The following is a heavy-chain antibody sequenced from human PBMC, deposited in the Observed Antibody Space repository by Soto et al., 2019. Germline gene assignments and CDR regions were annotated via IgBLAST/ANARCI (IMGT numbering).Heavy chain of an antibody. CDR1: GDSISSSIW. CDR3: ARRGDGSGSLDY. D-gene: IGHD3-10*01. V-gene: IGHV4-4*03. CDR2: IYHSGTT. J-gene: IGHJ4*02. Sequence: QVQLQESGPGLVKPPGTLSLTCAVSGDSISSSIWWSWVRLPPGKGLEWIGEIYHSGTTNYNPSLKSRGTISVDKSKNQFSLKMSSLTAADTAVYYCARRGDGSGSLDYWGQGPLVIVFS.